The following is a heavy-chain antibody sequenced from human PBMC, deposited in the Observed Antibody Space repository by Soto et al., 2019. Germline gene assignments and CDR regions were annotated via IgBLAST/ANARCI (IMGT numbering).Heavy chain of an antibody. V-gene: IGHV6-1*01. Sequence: QTLSLTCAISGDSVSSNSAAWNWIRQSPSRGLEWLGRTYYRSKWYNDYAVSVKSRITINPDTSKNQFSLQLNSVTPEDTAVYYCARDRSSGWYPTYYYYGMDVWGQGTTVTVSS. CDR2: TYYRSKWYN. D-gene: IGHD6-19*01. CDR1: GDSVSSNSAA. J-gene: IGHJ6*02. CDR3: ARDRSSGWYPTYYYYGMDV.